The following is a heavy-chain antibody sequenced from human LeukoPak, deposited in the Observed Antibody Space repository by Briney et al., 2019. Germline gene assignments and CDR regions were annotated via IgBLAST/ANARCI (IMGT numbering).Heavy chain of an antibody. CDR2: IGSSGVTT. V-gene: IGHV3-23*01. CDR3: ARIPASSSGAFDI. J-gene: IGHJ3*02. CDR1: RITLTSSW. Sequence: GSLRLSCTASRITLTSSWMTWVRQAPGRGLEWVSAIGSSGVTTYYADSVKGRFTISRDNSKNTLYMQMNSLRVEDTAIYYCARIPASSSGAFDIWGQGTMVTVSS. D-gene: IGHD6-13*01.